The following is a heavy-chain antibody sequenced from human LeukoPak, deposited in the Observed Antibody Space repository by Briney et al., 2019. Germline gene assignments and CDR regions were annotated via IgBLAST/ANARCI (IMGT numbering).Heavy chain of an antibody. CDR3: ARDPKITIFGLDPDY. V-gene: IGHV3-7*01. D-gene: IGHD3-3*01. CDR2: IKQDGSEK. J-gene: IGHJ4*02. Sequence: PGGSLRLSCAASGFTFSSYWMSWVRQAPGKGLEWVANIKQDGSEKYYVDSVKGRFTISRDNAKNSLYLQMNSLRAEDTAVYYCARDPKITIFGLDPDYWGRGTLVTVSS. CDR1: GFTFSSYW.